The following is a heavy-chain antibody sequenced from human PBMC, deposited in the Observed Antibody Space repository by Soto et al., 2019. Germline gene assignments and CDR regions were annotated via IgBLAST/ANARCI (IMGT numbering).Heavy chain of an antibody. CDR2: IYYSGST. CDR3: AGGGGVVGDAFDI. CDR1: GGSVSSGSYY. V-gene: IGHV4-61*01. J-gene: IGHJ3*02. Sequence: QVQLQESGPGLVKPSETLSLTCTVSGGSVSSGSYYWSWIRQPPGKGLEWLGYIYYSGSTNYTPTLKSRVTISVDTSENPFSLKLSSVTAADTAVYYCAGGGGVVGDAFDIWGQGTMFTVSS. D-gene: IGHD1-26*01.